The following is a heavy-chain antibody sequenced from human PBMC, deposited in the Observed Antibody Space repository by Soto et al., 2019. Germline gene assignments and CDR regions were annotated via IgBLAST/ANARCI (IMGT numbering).Heavy chain of an antibody. V-gene: IGHV1-46*01. J-gene: IGHJ4*02. CDR2: INPSGGRT. Sequence: QVQLVQSGAEVKKPGASVKVSCKASAYTFTSYYLHWVRQAPGQGLEWMGIINPSGGRTSYAQKFQGRVTMTRDTSTSTGYMELSSLRSEDTAVYYCARAKTSVTSHWQLGGFDYWGQGTLVTVSS. CDR3: ARAKTSVTSHWQLGGFDY. CDR1: AYTFTSYY. D-gene: IGHD3-16*01.